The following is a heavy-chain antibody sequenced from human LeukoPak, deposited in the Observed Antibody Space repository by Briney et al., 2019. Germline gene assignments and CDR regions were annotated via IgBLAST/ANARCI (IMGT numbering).Heavy chain of an antibody. J-gene: IGHJ4*02. D-gene: IGHD6-19*01. Sequence: GGSLRLPCAASGITFSSYWMHWVRQAPGKGLVWVSRINSDGSSTSYADSVKGRFTISRDNAKNTLYLQMNSLRADDTAVYYCARRVWSGWYDYFDYWGQGTLVTVSS. CDR1: GITFSSYW. V-gene: IGHV3-74*01. CDR2: INSDGSST. CDR3: ARRVWSGWYDYFDY.